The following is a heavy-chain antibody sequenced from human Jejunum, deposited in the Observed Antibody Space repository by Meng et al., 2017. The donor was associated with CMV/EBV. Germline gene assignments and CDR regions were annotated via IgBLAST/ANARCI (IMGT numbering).Heavy chain of an antibody. J-gene: IGHJ3*02. CDR1: YS. V-gene: IGHV4-39*07. CDR2: IYYSGTT. Sequence: YSWGWIRQSPGQGLEWIGTIYYSGTTFYNSSLKSRATISVDTSKNQFSLGLTSVTAADTAVYYCARAPRVVVLLTQGGAFDIWSQGTLVTVSS. CDR3: ARAPRVVVLLTQGGAFDI. D-gene: IGHD3-22*01.